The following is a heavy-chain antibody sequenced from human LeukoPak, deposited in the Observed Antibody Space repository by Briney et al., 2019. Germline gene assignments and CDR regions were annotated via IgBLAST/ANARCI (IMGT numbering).Heavy chain of an antibody. CDR1: GGSISSSSYY. V-gene: IGHV4-39*07. CDR3: ARETVSGIVGATTHY. Sequence: PSETLSLTCTVSGGSISSSSYYWGWIRQPPGKGLEWIGSIYYSGSTYYNPSLKSRVTISVDTSKNQFSLKLSSVTAADTAVYYCARETVSGIVGATTHYWGQGTLVTVSS. CDR2: IYYSGST. J-gene: IGHJ4*02. D-gene: IGHD1-26*01.